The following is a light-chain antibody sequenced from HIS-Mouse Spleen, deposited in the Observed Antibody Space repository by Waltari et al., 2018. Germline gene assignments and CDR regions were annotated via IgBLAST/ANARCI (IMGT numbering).Light chain of an antibody. Sequence: DIVMTQAPLSLPVTPGEPASISCRSSQSLVHSNGYNYLDWYLQKPGQSPQLLIYLGSHRASGVPDRFRGSGSGTDFTLKISRVEAEDVGVYYCMHALQTPFTFGPGTQVDIK. J-gene: IGKJ3*01. CDR3: MHALQTPFT. CDR1: QSLVHSNGYNY. CDR2: LGS. V-gene: IGKV2-28*01.